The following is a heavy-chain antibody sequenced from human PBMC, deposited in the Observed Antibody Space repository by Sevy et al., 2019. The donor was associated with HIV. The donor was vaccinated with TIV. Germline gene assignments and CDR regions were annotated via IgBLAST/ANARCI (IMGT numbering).Heavy chain of an antibody. CDR1: GFSISDYY. J-gene: IGHJ6*02. D-gene: IGHD4-17*01. Sequence: GGSLRLSCAASGFSISDYYMTWIRQAPGKGLQWISYISSSADTIYYDDSVKGRFTVSRDNAKNSLYLQMTSLRAEDTAVYYCARDHVKDGDLGDYYYSAMDVWGQGTTVTVSS. CDR3: ARDHVKDGDLGDYYYSAMDV. V-gene: IGHV3-11*01. CDR2: ISSSADTI.